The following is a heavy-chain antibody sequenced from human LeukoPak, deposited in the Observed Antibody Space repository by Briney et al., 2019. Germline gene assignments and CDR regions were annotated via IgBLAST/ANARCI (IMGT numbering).Heavy chain of an antibody. CDR2: IDPSDSYT. CDR1: GYSFTSYW. Sequence: GGSLKISCKGSGYSFTSYWISWVRQMPGKGLEWMGRIDPSDSYTNYSPSFQGHVTISADKSISTAYLQWSSLKASDTAMYYCARPGYYYDSSGYYLWGQGTLVTVSS. CDR3: ARPGYYYDSSGYYL. J-gene: IGHJ4*02. V-gene: IGHV5-10-1*01. D-gene: IGHD3-22*01.